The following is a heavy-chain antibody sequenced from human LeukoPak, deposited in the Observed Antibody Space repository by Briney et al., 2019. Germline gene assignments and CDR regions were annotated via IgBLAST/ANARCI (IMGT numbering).Heavy chain of an antibody. CDR1: GFTFSNYR. V-gene: IGHV3-7*01. CDR3: ASGQQLGY. D-gene: IGHD6-6*01. J-gene: IGHJ4*02. CDR2: IKQDGSEK. Sequence: GGSLRLSCAASGFTFSNYRMSWVRQAPGKGLEWVANIKQDGSEKYYVDSVKGRFTISRDNAKNSLYLQMNSLRAEDTAVYYCASGQQLGYWGQGTLVTVSS.